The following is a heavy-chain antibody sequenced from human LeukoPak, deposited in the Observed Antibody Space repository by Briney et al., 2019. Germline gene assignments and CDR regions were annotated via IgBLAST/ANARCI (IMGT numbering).Heavy chain of an antibody. Sequence: TLSLTCTVSGGSISSGSYYWSWIRQPAGKGLEWIGRIYTTGSTSYNPSLKSRVTISVDTSKNQFSLKLSSVTAADTAVYYCAGGGRGYDRKNFDYWGQGTLVTVSS. V-gene: IGHV4-61*02. D-gene: IGHD5-12*01. J-gene: IGHJ4*02. CDR3: AGGGRGYDRKNFDY. CDR1: GGSISSGSYY. CDR2: IYTTGST.